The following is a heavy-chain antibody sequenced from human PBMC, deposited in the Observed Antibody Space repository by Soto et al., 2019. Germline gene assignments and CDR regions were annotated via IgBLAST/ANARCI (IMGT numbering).Heavy chain of an antibody. CDR3: AKDKSSGVMITFGGVIVSPFDY. V-gene: IGHV3-9*01. CDR2: ISWNSGSI. J-gene: IGHJ4*02. CDR1: GFTFDDYA. D-gene: IGHD3-16*02. Sequence: SGGSLRLSCAASGFTFDDYAMHWVRQAPGKGLEWVSGISWNSGSIGYADSVKGRFTISRDNAKNSLYLQMNSLRAEDTALYYCAKDKSSGVMITFGGVIVSPFDYWGQRTLVTVSS.